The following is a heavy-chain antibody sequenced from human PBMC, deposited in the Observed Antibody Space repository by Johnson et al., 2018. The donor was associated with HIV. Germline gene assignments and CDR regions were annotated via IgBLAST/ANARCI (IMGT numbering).Heavy chain of an antibody. D-gene: IGHD2-8*02. CDR1: GFTFSSYA. Sequence: QMLLVESGGGLVQPGRSLRLSCAASGFTFSSYAMHWVRQAPGKGLEWVAVISYDGSNKYYADSVKGRFTISRDNSKNTLYLQMNSLRAEDTAVYYCATECGTGAFDIWGQGTMVTVSS. J-gene: IGHJ3*02. CDR3: ATECGTGAFDI. V-gene: IGHV3-30-3*01. CDR2: ISYDGSNK.